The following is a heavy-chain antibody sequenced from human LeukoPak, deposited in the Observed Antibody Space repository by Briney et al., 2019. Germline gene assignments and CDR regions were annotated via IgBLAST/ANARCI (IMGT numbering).Heavy chain of an antibody. D-gene: IGHD4/OR15-4a*01. CDR2: VKQDGSER. V-gene: IGHV3-7*01. CDR1: GFTFSSYW. CDR3: AREGAYYLDS. Sequence: PGGSLRLSCAASGFTFSSYWMSWVRQAPGKGLVWVANVKQDGSERYYVGSVRGRFTISRDNAKNSLYLQMNSLRAEDTAVYYCAREGAYYLDSWGQGTLVAASS. J-gene: IGHJ4*02.